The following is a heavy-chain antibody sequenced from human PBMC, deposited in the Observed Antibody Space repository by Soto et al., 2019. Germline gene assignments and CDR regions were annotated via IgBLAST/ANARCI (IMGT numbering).Heavy chain of an antibody. CDR3: ARVGYSTFDY. Sequence: LSLTCTVSGGSVSSGSYYWSWIRQPPGKGLEWIGYIYYSGSTNYNPSLKSRVTISVDTSKNQFSLKLSSVTAADTAVYYCARVGYSTFDYWGQGTLVTVSS. D-gene: IGHD5-18*01. V-gene: IGHV4-61*01. CDR2: IYYSGST. J-gene: IGHJ4*02. CDR1: GGSVSSGSYY.